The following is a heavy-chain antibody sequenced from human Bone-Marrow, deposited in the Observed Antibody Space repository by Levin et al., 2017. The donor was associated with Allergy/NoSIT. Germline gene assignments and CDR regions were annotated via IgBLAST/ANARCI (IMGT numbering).Heavy chain of an antibody. D-gene: IGHD3-22*01. CDR1: GFTFSSYG. Sequence: GGSLRLSCAASGFTFSSYGMHWVRQAPGKGLEWVAVISYDGSNKYYADSVKGRFTISRDNSKNTLYLQMNSLRAEDTAVYYCAKDGSNYYDSSGYYHSGFDYWGQGTLVTVSS. CDR2: ISYDGSNK. V-gene: IGHV3-30*18. CDR3: AKDGSNYYDSSGYYHSGFDY. J-gene: IGHJ4*02.